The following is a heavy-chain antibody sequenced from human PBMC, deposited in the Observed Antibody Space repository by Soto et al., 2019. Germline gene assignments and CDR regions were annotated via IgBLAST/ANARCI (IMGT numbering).Heavy chain of an antibody. CDR3: TTQEIVGATGY. D-gene: IGHD1-26*01. Sequence: SETLSLTCTVSGGSISGYYWSWIRQSPGKGLEWIGYIHYSGSTNYNPSLKSRVTISVDTSKNQLSLKLSSVTAADTAIYYCTTQEIVGATGYWGQGTQVTVSS. CDR1: GGSISGYY. J-gene: IGHJ4*02. V-gene: IGHV4-59*01. CDR2: IHYSGST.